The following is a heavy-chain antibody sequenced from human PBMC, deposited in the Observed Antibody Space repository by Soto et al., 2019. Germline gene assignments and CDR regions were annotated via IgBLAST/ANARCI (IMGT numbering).Heavy chain of an antibody. CDR2: ISGSGGVT. V-gene: IGHV3-23*01. CDR1: GFDFSDYA. Sequence: EVQLLESGGGLVQPGGSLRLSCTASGFDFSDYAVTWVRQAPGKGLEWVAGISGSGGVTKYADSVKGRFTISRDNFRTTLYLQLNSIRAGDTAVYYCAKDPNGDDLGAFDSWGQGTMVTVSS. CDR3: AKDPNGDDLGAFDS. D-gene: IGHD2-21*02. J-gene: IGHJ3*02.